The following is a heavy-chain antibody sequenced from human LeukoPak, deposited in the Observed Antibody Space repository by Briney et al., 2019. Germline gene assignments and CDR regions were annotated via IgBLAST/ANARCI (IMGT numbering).Heavy chain of an antibody. V-gene: IGHV3-48*04. CDR1: GFTFSSYS. CDR3: ARVGWELAYFDY. Sequence: GGSLRLSCVASGFTFSSYSMNWVRQAPGKGLEWVSYISSSGHTIYYADSVKGRFTISRDNAKNSLYLQMNSLRAEDTAVYYCARVGWELAYFDYWGQGTLVTVSS. D-gene: IGHD1-26*01. J-gene: IGHJ4*02. CDR2: ISSSGHTI.